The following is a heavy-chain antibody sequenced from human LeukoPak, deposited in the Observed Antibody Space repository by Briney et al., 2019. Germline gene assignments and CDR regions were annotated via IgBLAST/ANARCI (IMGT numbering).Heavy chain of an antibody. CDR1: GFTFSSYS. Sequence: PGRSLRLSCAASGFTFSSYSMNWVRQAPGKGLEWVSSISSSSSYIYYADSVKGRFTISRDNAKNSLYLQMNSLRAEDTAVYYCARWGIGYSYAPLVPWGQGTLVTVSS. D-gene: IGHD5-18*01. J-gene: IGHJ5*02. V-gene: IGHV3-21*01. CDR3: ARWGIGYSYAPLVP. CDR2: ISSSSSYI.